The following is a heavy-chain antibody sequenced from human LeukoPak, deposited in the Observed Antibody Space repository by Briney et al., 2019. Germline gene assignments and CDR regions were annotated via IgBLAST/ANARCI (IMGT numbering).Heavy chain of an antibody. J-gene: IGHJ4*02. D-gene: IGHD6-19*01. CDR2: VHYTGNT. CDR1: GGSITTHTYY. CDR3: ARRSSVWYFDY. V-gene: IGHV4-39*01. Sequence: SETLSLTCTVFGGSITTHTYYWAWIRQPPGRGLEWIGGVHYTGNTYSNTSFKSRVTMSVDTSKNQFSLNLSSVTAADTAVYYCARRSSVWYFDYWGQGILVTVSS.